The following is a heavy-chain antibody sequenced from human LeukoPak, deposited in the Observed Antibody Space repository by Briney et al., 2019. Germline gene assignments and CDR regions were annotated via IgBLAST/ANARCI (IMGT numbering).Heavy chain of an antibody. Sequence: GGSLRLSCAASGFTFDDYAMHWVRQAPGKGLEWVSGISWNSGSIGYADSVKGRFTISRDNAKNSLYLQMNSLRAEDTAVYYCARDPYYYDGDAFDIWGLGTMVTVSS. D-gene: IGHD3-22*01. V-gene: IGHV3-9*01. CDR3: ARDPYYYDGDAFDI. J-gene: IGHJ3*02. CDR1: GFTFDDYA. CDR2: ISWNSGSI.